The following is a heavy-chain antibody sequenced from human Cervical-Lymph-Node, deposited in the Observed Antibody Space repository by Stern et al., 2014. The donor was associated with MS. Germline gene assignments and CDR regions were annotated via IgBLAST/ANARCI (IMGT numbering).Heavy chain of an antibody. Sequence: QVQLVESGAEVKKPGASVKVSCKVSGYSLTAFSIHWVRQAPGKGLEWMGGFDPEDGEMIYAQTFQGRVSLTEDSSADTAYMELSSLRSDDTAAYYCAALGFGYYALEVWGQGTTVTVSS. CDR1: GYSLTAFS. CDR3: AALGFGYYALEV. V-gene: IGHV1-24*01. J-gene: IGHJ6*02. D-gene: IGHD1-26*01. CDR2: FDPEDGEM.